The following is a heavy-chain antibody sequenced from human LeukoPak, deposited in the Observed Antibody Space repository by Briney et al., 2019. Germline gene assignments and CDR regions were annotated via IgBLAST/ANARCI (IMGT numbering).Heavy chain of an antibody. CDR3: ARGDCSSTSCYRDHYYYYGRDV. V-gene: IGHV3-13*01. CDR1: GFTFSSYD. CDR2: IGTAGDT. J-gene: IGHJ6*02. Sequence: GGSLRLSCAASGFTFSSYDMHWVRHATGKGLEWVSAIGTAGDTYYPGSVKGRFTISRENAKNSLYLPMNSLRAGDTAVYYCARGDCSSTSCYRDHYYYYGRDVWGQGTTVTVSS. D-gene: IGHD2-2*01.